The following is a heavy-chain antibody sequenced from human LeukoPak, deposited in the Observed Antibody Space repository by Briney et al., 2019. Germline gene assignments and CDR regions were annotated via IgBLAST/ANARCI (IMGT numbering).Heavy chain of an antibody. Sequence: GGSLRLSCAASGFTFSSYAMSWVRRAPGKGLEWVSAISGSGGSTCYADSVKGRFTISRDNSKNTLYLQMNSLRAEDTAVYYCAKDYYYGSGTYWGQGTLVTVSS. CDR3: AKDYYYGSGTY. CDR1: GFTFSSYA. D-gene: IGHD3-10*01. V-gene: IGHV3-23*01. J-gene: IGHJ4*02. CDR2: ISGSGGST.